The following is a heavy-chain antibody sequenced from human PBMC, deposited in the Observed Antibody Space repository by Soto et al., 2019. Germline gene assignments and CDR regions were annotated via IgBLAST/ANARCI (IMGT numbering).Heavy chain of an antibody. J-gene: IGHJ6*02. CDR1: GYTFTSYG. CDR2: ISAYNGNT. D-gene: IGHD3-10*01. CDR3: ARTQLLWFGESLYAMDV. Sequence: ASVKVSCKASGYTFTSYGISWVRQAPGQGLEWMGWISAYNGNTNYAQKLQGRVTMTTDTSTSTAYMELRSLRSDDTAVYYCARTQLLWFGESLYAMDVWGPGTTVTLSS. V-gene: IGHV1-18*01.